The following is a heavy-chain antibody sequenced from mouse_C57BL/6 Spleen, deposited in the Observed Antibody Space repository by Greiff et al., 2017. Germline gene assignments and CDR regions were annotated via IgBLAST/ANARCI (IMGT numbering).Heavy chain of an antibody. CDR1: GYTFTSYW. D-gene: IGHD2-1*01. CDR3: ARFYGNHEINYFDY. Sequence: QVQLQQPGAELVKPGASVKLSCKASGYTFTSYWMQWVNQRPGQGLEWIGEIDPSDSYTNYNQKFKGKATLTVDTSSSTAYMQLSSLTSEDSAVYYCARFYGNHEINYFDYWGQGTTLTVSS. V-gene: IGHV1-50*01. CDR2: IDPSDSYT. J-gene: IGHJ2*01.